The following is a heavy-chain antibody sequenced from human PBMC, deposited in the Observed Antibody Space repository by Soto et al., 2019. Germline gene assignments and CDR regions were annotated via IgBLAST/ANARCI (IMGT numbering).Heavy chain of an antibody. Sequence: GASVKVSCKTSGYTFSDYGISWVRQAPGQGLEWMGWISAKNGNTNFAQKFRGRVTMTTDTSTSTVYMELRSLKIDDTAVYYCAREPPETPPDYWGQGTLVTVSS. J-gene: IGHJ4*02. CDR1: GYTFSDYG. CDR3: AREPPETPPDY. V-gene: IGHV1-18*01. CDR2: ISAKNGNT.